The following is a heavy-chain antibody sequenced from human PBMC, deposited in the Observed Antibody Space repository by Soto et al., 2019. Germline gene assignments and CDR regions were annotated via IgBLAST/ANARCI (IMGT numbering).Heavy chain of an antibody. CDR1: GYTFTSYD. CDR3: ARGVIVATMTPFDY. J-gene: IGHJ4*02. CDR2: MNPNSGNT. Sequence: QVQLVQSGAEVKKPGASVKVSCKASGYTFTSYDINWVRQATGQGLEWMGWMNPNSGNTGYAQKFQGRVTMTRNTSISTADMDLSSLRSEDTAVYYCARGVIVATMTPFDYWGQGTLVTVSS. V-gene: IGHV1-8*01. D-gene: IGHD5-12*01.